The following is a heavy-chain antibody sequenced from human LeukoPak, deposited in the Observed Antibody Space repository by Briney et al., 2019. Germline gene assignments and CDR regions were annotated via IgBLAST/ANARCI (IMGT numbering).Heavy chain of an antibody. V-gene: IGHV4-59*01. J-gene: IGHJ4*02. D-gene: IGHD2-21*01. CDR2: IYYSGSV. CDR3: ARGYYYFDY. CDR1: GDSISSDY. Sequence: PSETLSLTCIVSGDSISSDYWNWIRQPPGKGLEWIGYIYYSGSVNYNPSLKSRVTISVDTSKRQFSLKLSSVTAADTAVYYCARGYYYFDYWGQGTLVTVSS.